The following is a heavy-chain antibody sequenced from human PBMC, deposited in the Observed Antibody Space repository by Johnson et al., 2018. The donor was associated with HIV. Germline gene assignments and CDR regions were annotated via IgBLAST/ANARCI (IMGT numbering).Heavy chain of an antibody. CDR2: ISYDGSNK. CDR3: AGGIRVAGGNDAFDI. V-gene: IGHV3-30*19. J-gene: IGHJ3*02. CDR1: GFTFSTYG. D-gene: IGHD6-19*01. Sequence: QVQLEESGGGVVQPGGSLRLSCAASGFTFSTYGMHWVRQAPGKGLEWVAVISYDGSNKYYADSVKGRFTISRDNSKNTLFLQMNSLRAEDTAVYYCAGGIRVAGGNDAFDIWGQGTMVTVSS.